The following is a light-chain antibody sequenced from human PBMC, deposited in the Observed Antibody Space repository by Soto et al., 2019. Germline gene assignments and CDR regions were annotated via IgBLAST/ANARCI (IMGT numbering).Light chain of an antibody. CDR3: SSYTCISTLEA. CDR1: SSDVGGYNY. CDR2: EVS. J-gene: IGLJ3*02. V-gene: IGLV2-14*01. Sequence: QSALTQPASVSGSPGQSITISCTGTSSDVGGYNYVSWYQQHPGKAPKLMIYEVSNRPSGVSNRFSGSKSGNTASLTISGLRAEDEADYYGSSYTCISTLEAFGGGTKHTVL.